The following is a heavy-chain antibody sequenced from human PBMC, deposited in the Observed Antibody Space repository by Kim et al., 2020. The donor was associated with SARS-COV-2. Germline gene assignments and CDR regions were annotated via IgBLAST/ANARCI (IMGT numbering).Heavy chain of an antibody. CDR2: IYYSGST. J-gene: IGHJ4*02. V-gene: IGHV4-59*08. CDR3: ARRIQRGSSWHFDY. Sequence: SETLSLTCTVSGGSMSSYYWTWIRQPPGKGLEYIGYIYYSGSTKYNPSLKSRVSISVDTSKNQFSLKLSSVTAADTAVYYCARRIQRGSSWHFDYWGQGTLVTVSS. CDR1: GGSMSSYY. D-gene: IGHD6-13*01.